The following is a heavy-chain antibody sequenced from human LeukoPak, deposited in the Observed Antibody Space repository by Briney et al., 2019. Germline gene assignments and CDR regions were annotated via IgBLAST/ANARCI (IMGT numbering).Heavy chain of an antibody. V-gene: IGHV4-39*01. Sequence: SETLSLTCTVSGGSISSGGYSWSWIRQPPGKGLEWIGSIYNSGSTYYNPSLKSRVTISVDTSKRQFSLKLSSVTAADTALYYCASSITIFGEVIWGTFDYWGQGTLVTVSS. CDR2: IYNSGST. CDR1: GGSISSGGYS. J-gene: IGHJ4*02. CDR3: ASSITIFGEVIWGTFDY. D-gene: IGHD3-3*01.